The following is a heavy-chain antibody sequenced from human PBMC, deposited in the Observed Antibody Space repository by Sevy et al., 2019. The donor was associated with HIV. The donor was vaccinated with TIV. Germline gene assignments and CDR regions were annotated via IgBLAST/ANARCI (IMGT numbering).Heavy chain of an antibody. V-gene: IGHV5-51*01. D-gene: IGHD6-6*01. Sequence: GESLKISCKGSGYSFTSYWIGWVRQMPGKGLEWMGIIYPGDSDTRYSPSFQGQVTISADKSISTAYLQWSSLKASDTAMYYCARQSSTAARRSLYYFDYWGQGTLVTVSS. J-gene: IGHJ4*02. CDR1: GYSFTSYW. CDR2: IYPGDSDT. CDR3: ARQSSTAARRSLYYFDY.